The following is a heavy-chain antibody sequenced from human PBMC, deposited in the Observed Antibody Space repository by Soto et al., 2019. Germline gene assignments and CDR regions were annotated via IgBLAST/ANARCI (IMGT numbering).Heavy chain of an antibody. V-gene: IGHV4-31*01. CDR1: GGSISSGGYY. Sequence: QVQLQESGPGLVKPSQTLSLTCTVSGGSISSGGYYWSWIRQHPGKGLEWIGYIYYSGSTYYNPSLESPVSTSVDTSKNQVSLKLSSVTAADTAVYYWARVKKNLDSSGNWFDPWGQGTLVTVSS. J-gene: IGHJ5*02. D-gene: IGHD3-22*01. CDR2: IYYSGST. CDR3: ARVKKNLDSSGNWFDP.